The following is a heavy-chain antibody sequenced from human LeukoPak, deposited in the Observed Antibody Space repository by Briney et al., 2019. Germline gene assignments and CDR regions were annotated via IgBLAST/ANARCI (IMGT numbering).Heavy chain of an antibody. J-gene: IGHJ4*02. CDR3: ARFAVPAAITSSQFDY. D-gene: IGHD2-2*02. Sequence: SETLSLTCTVSGGSISSYYWSWIRQPPGKGLEWIGYIYYSGSTNYNPSLKSRVTISVDTSKNQFSLKLSSVTAADTAVYYCARFAVPAAITSSQFDYWGQGTLVTVSS. CDR1: GGSISSYY. V-gene: IGHV4-59*13. CDR2: IYYSGST.